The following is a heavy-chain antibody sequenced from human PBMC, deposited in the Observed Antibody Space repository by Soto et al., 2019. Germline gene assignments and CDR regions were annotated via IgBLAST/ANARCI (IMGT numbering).Heavy chain of an antibody. Sequence: QVQLQQWGAGLLKPSETLSLTCAVNGGSFSGYSWTWIRQAPGKGLDWIGEINYTGTTNYSPSLKCRVTLSVDTYKNPFSLELRSVSAADTAVYYCAREGGSGWYYYDYWGHGTLVTVSS. CDR2: INYTGTT. V-gene: IGHV4-34*02. J-gene: IGHJ4*01. CDR3: AREGGSGWYYYDY. CDR1: GGSFSGYS. D-gene: IGHD6-19*01.